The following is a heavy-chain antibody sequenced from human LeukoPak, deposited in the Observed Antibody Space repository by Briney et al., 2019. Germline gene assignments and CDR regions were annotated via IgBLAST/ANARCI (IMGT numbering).Heavy chain of an antibody. CDR2: IESKTDGGTT. Sequence: GGSLRLSCAASGFTFSNAWMSWVRQAPGKGLEWVGRIESKTDGGTTDYAAPVKGRFTISRDDSKNTPYLQMNSLKTEDTAVYYCTTEGIADDYWGQGTLATVSS. CDR3: TTEGIADDY. V-gene: IGHV3-15*04. J-gene: IGHJ4*02. CDR1: GFTFSNAW.